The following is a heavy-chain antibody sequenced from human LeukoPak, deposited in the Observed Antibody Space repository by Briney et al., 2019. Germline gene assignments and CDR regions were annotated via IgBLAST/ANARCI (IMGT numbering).Heavy chain of an antibody. J-gene: IGHJ4*02. CDR2: ISSSVSTI. Sequence: GGSLRLSCAASGFTFSSYEMNWVRQAPGKGLEWVSYISSSVSTIYYADSVKGRFTISRDNAKNSLYLQMNSLRAEDTAVYYCARVLARCSGGSCYSGLYYFDYWGQGTLVTVSS. CDR3: ARVLARCSGGSCYSGLYYFDY. CDR1: GFTFSSYE. D-gene: IGHD2-15*01. V-gene: IGHV3-48*03.